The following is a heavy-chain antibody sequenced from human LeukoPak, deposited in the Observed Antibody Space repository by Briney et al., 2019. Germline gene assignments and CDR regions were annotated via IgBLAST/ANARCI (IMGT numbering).Heavy chain of an antibody. CDR3: ARDLSTSPYYYYGMDV. J-gene: IGHJ6*02. D-gene: IGHD2-2*01. V-gene: IGHV3-11*01. CDR2: ISSSGSTI. CDR1: GFTFSDYY. Sequence: GGSLRLSCAASGFTFSDYYMSWIRQAPGKGLEWVSYISSSGSTIYYADSVKGRFTISRDNAKNSLYLQMNSLRAEDTAVYYCARDLSTSPYYYYGMDVWGQGTTVTVSS.